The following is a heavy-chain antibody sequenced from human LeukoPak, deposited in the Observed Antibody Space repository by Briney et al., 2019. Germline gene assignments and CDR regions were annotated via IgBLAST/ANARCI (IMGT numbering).Heavy chain of an antibody. V-gene: IGHV3-74*01. D-gene: IGHD6-25*01. Sequence: QPGGSLRLSCAGSGFIFSDYWVHWVRQAPGKGLVWVSRINTDGSRTDYADAVKGRFTISRDNAKNTLYLQMNSLSAEDTAVYYCARSMSGSSEFWGQGTLVIVSS. CDR3: ARSMSGSSEF. CDR1: GFIFSDYW. CDR2: INTDGSRT. J-gene: IGHJ4*02.